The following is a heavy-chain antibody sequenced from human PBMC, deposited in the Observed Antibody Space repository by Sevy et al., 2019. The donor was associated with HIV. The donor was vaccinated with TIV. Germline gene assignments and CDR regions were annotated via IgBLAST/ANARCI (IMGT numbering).Heavy chain of an antibody. Sequence: GGSLRLSCAASGFTFSSYAMSWVRQAPGKGLEWVSAISGSGGSTYYADSVKGRFTISRDNSKNTLYLQMNSLRAEDMAVYYCAKVLTIFGVVTSEYYFDYWGQGTLVTVSS. CDR2: ISGSGGST. D-gene: IGHD3-3*01. J-gene: IGHJ4*02. CDR3: AKVLTIFGVVTSEYYFDY. CDR1: GFTFSSYA. V-gene: IGHV3-23*01.